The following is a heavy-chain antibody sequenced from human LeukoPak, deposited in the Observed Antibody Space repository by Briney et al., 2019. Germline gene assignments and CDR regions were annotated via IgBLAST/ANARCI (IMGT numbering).Heavy chain of an antibody. CDR1: GFTFDNYA. J-gene: IGHJ4*02. D-gene: IGHD3-3*01. V-gene: IGHV3-20*04. Sequence: GGSLRLSCAASGFTFDNYAMNWVRQAPGKGLEWVSGINWNGGSTYYRDSVKGRFTISRDNAKNSLYLQMNSLRAEDTALYYCARVKGSGYRDSIDYWGQGTLVTVSS. CDR3: ARVKGSGYRDSIDY. CDR2: INWNGGST.